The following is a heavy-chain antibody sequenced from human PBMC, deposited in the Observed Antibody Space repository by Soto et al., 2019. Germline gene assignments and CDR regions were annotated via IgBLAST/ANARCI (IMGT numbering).Heavy chain of an antibody. J-gene: IGHJ3*02. D-gene: IGHD3-16*02. CDR1: GFTFSSYA. V-gene: IGHV3-23*01. CDR3: AKDAPYYDYIWGSYRTQEDAFDI. Sequence: EVQLLESGGGLVQPGGSLRLSCAASGFTFSSYAMSWVRQAPGKGLEWVSAISGSGGSTYYADSVKGRFTISRDNSKNTRDLQMNSLRAEDTAVYYCAKDAPYYDYIWGSYRTQEDAFDIWGQGTMVTVSS. CDR2: ISGSGGST.